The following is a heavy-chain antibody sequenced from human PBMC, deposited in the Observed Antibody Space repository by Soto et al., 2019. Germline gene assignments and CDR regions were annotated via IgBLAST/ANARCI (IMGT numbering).Heavy chain of an antibody. D-gene: IGHD3-9*01. V-gene: IGHV3-23*01. CDR3: ANENLDFDWPYYFDY. J-gene: IGHJ4*02. CDR2: ISGSGGST. CDR1: GFTFSSYA. Sequence: EVQLLESGGGLVQPGGSLRLSCAASGFTFSSYAMSWVRQAPGKGLEWVSAISGSGGSTYYADSVKGRFTISRDNSRXTLYLQMNSLRAEDTAVYYCANENLDFDWPYYFDYWGQGTLVTVSS.